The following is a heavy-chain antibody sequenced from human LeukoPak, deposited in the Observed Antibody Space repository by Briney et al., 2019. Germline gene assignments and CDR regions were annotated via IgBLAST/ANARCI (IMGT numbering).Heavy chain of an antibody. V-gene: IGHV1-69*05. J-gene: IGHJ4*02. Sequence: SVKVSCKASRGTFSSYGISWVRRAPGQGLEWMGGVIAIFGRVKYGQKFQGRATITTDESTSTAYMELSSLTSEDTGVYYCARGELGDSSGFSFFDYWGQGTLVTVSS. D-gene: IGHD3-22*01. CDR2: VIAIFGRV. CDR1: RGTFSSYG. CDR3: ARGELGDSSGFSFFDY.